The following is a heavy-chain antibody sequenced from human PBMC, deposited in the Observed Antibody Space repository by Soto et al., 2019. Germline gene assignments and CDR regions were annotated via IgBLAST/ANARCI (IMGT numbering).Heavy chain of an antibody. CDR3: ARLSNLSSGQRFDY. CDR2: IYYSGST. J-gene: IGHJ4*02. Sequence: SETLSLTCTVSGGSISSYYWSWIRQPPGKGLEWIGYIYYSGSTNYNPSLKSRVTISVDTSKNQFSLKLSSVTAADTAVYYCARLSNLSSGQRFDYWGQGTLVTVSS. CDR1: GGSISSYY. V-gene: IGHV4-59*08. D-gene: IGHD6-19*01.